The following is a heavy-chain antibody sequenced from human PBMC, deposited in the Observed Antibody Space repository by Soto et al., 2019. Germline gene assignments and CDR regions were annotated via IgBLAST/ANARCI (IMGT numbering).Heavy chain of an antibody. D-gene: IGHD1-7*01. CDR1: GFSFSSDG. CDR3: AKDEISKTIRGDAFNF. Sequence: GGSLRLSCAASGFSFSSDGMHWVRQAPGKGLEWVAVISYDGSYQFYVDSVKGRFTISRDNSKNTLYLQMNSLRAEDTAVYYCAKDEISKTIRGDAFNFWGQGTMVTVSS. CDR2: ISYDGSYQ. J-gene: IGHJ3*01. V-gene: IGHV3-30*18.